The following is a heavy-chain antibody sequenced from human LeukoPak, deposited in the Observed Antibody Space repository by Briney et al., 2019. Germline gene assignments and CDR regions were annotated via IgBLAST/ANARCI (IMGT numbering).Heavy chain of an antibody. CDR3: ARILETVAGTLAFDI. CDR2: IDWDDDK. CDR1: GFSLSTSGMC. Sequence: SGPALVKPTQTLTLTCTLSGFSLSTSGMCVSWIRQPPGKALEWLARIDWDDDKYYSTSLKTRLTISKDTSKNQVVLTMTNMDPVDTATYYCARILETVAGTLAFDIWGQGTMVTVSS. D-gene: IGHD6-19*01. V-gene: IGHV2-70*11. J-gene: IGHJ3*02.